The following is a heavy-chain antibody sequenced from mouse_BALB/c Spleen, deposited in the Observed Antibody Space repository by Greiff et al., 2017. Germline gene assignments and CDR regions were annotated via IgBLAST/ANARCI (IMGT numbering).Heavy chain of an antibody. Sequence: VQLQQSGPSLVKPSQTLSLTCSVTGDSITSGYWNWIRKFPGNKLEYMGYISYSGSTYYNPSLKSRISITRDTSKNQYYLQLNSVTTEDTATYYCARRGNNYYGSYWYFDVWGAGTTVTVSS. D-gene: IGHD1-1*01. CDR1: GDSITSGY. V-gene: IGHV3-8*02. J-gene: IGHJ1*01. CDR2: ISYSGST. CDR3: ARRGNNYYGSYWYFDV.